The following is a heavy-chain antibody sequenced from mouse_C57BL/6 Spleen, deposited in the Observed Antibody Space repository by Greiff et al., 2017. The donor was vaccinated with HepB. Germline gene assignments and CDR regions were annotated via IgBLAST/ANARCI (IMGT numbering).Heavy chain of an antibody. D-gene: IGHD2-1*01. CDR3: AKYGNYEGYYYAMDY. CDR2: IFPGSGST. CDR1: GYTFTDYY. V-gene: IGHV1-75*01. J-gene: IGHJ4*01. Sequence: QVQLQQSGPELVKPGASVKISCKASGYTFTDYYINWVKQRPGQGLEWIGWIFPGSGSTYYNEKFKGKATLTVDKSSSTAYMLLSSLTSEDSAVYFCAKYGNYEGYYYAMDYWGQGTSVTVSS.